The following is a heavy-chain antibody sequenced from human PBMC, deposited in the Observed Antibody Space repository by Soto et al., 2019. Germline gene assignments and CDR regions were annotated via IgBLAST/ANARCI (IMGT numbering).Heavy chain of an antibody. D-gene: IGHD3-10*01. CDR2: IIPIFGTA. J-gene: IGHJ6*03. V-gene: IGHV1-69*13. Sequence: GASVKVSCKASGGTFSSYAISWVRQAPGQGLEWMGGIIPIFGTANYAQKFQGRVTITADESTSTAYMELSSLRSDDTAVYYCARGNLRGYYYYYYMDVWGKGTTVTVSS. CDR3: ARGNLRGYYYYYYMDV. CDR1: GGTFSSYA.